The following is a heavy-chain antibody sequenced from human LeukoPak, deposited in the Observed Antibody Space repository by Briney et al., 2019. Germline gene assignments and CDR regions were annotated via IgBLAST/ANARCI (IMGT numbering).Heavy chain of an antibody. J-gene: IGHJ4*02. D-gene: IGHD6-19*01. Sequence: QSGGSLRLSCAASGFTVSSNYMSWVRQAPGKGLEWVSVIYSGGSTYYADSVKGRFTISRDNSENTLYLQMNSLRAEDTAVYYCARADSSGWPYYFDYWGQGTLVTVSS. CDR2: IYSGGST. CDR3: ARADSSGWPYYFDY. CDR1: GFTVSSNY. V-gene: IGHV3-53*01.